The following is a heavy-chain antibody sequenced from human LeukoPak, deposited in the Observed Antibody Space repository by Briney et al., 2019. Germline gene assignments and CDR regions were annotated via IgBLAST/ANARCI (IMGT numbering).Heavy chain of an antibody. V-gene: IGHV3-23*01. CDR2: IFQGGGEI. D-gene: IGHD5-18*01. CDR1: GFTFSSFA. Sequence: GSLRLSCAASGFTFSSFAMIWVRQPPGKGLEWVSSIFQGGGEIHYADSVRGRFTISRDNSKSTLFLQMNSLRAEDTAIYYCATYRQVLLPFESWGQGTLVTVSS. CDR3: ATYRQVLLPFES. J-gene: IGHJ4*02.